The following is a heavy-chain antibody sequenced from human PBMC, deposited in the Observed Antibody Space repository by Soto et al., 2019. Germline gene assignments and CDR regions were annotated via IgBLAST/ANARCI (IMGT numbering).Heavy chain of an antibody. Sequence: SETLSLTCAVYGGSFSGYYWSWIRQPPGKGLEWIGEINHSGSTNYNPSLKSRVTISVDTSKNQFSLKLSSVTAADTAVYYCARFDWNYAYFDYWGQGTLVTVSS. CDR2: INHSGST. CDR3: ARFDWNYAYFDY. V-gene: IGHV4-34*01. J-gene: IGHJ4*02. CDR1: GGSFSGYY. D-gene: IGHD1-7*01.